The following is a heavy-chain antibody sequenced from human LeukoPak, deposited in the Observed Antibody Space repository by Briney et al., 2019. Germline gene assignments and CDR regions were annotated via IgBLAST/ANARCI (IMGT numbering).Heavy chain of an antibody. V-gene: IGHV3-23*01. CDR3: ARRVGNNDVFDI. J-gene: IGHJ3*02. CDR1: GFTFSSYA. Sequence: GGCLRLSCAAPGFTFSSYAMSWVRQASGKGPEWVSSISGSADNTYYADSVKGRFTISRDNSKNTLYLQMNNLRAEDTAVYYCARRVGNNDVFDIWGQGTMVTVSS. D-gene: IGHD1-26*01. CDR2: ISGSADNT.